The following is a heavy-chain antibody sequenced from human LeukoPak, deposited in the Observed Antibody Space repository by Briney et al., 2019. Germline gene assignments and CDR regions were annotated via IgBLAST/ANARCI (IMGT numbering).Heavy chain of an antibody. CDR2: INHSGST. D-gene: IGHD3-10*01. CDR3: ARGLRLVRGAHNGMDV. Sequence: SETLSLTCAVYGGSFSGYYWNWIRQPPGKGLEWIGEINHSGSTNYNPSLKSRVTISVDTSKNQFSLKLSSVTAADTAVYYCARGLRLVRGAHNGMDVWGKGTTVTVSS. V-gene: IGHV4-34*01. CDR1: GGSFSGYY. J-gene: IGHJ6*04.